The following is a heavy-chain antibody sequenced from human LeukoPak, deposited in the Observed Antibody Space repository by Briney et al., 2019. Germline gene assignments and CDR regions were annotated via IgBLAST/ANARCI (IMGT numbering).Heavy chain of an antibody. CDR2: INGNGGST. V-gene: IGHV3-20*01. Sequence: PGGSLRLSCAASGFTFDDYGMSWVRQAPGKGLEWASGINGNGGSTGYGDSMKGRFTISRDNAKNSLYLQMNSLRVEDTALYHCARNYHGSGSTAFDIWGQGTMVTVSS. J-gene: IGHJ3*02. D-gene: IGHD3-10*01. CDR3: ARNYHGSGSTAFDI. CDR1: GFTFDDYG.